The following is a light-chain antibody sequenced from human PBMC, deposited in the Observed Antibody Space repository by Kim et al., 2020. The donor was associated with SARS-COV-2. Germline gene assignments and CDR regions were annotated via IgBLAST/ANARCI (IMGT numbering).Light chain of an antibody. CDR3: QQHGNSPIT. CDR1: QSVFSNY. J-gene: IGKJ5*01. Sequence: EIVLTQSPGTLSLSPGGRATLSCRASQSVFSNYLAWYQHKPGQAPRLLIYAASTRAAGVADRFSGSGSGTDFTLTINRLEPEDFAIYFCQQHGNSPITFGQGTRLESK. V-gene: IGKV3-20*01. CDR2: AAS.